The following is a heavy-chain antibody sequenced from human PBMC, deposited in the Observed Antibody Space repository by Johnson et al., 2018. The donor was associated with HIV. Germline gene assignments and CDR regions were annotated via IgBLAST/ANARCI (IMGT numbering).Heavy chain of an antibody. Sequence: VQLVESGGGLVQPGGSLRLSCAASAFTFSSYAMSWVRQAPGKGLEWVSIIYSDGNTYCADSVKGRFTISRDNSKNTLYLQMNSLRGGDTAVYYCAKGDGIVGGSDAFDIWGQGTMVTVSS. J-gene: IGHJ3*02. CDR1: AFTFSSYA. CDR2: IIYSDGNT. CDR3: AKGDGIVGGSDAFDI. V-gene: IGHV3-23*03. D-gene: IGHD1-26*01.